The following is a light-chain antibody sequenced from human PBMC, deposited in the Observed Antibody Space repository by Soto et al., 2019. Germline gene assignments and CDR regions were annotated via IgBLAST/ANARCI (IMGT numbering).Light chain of an antibody. CDR2: GAS. CDR1: QSISDY. V-gene: IGKV1-39*01. Sequence: DIQMTQSPSSLSASVGDRVAITCRSSQSISDYLNWYQQKPGKALKLVIYGASNLQSGVPPRFSGSGSGSEFTLTISGLQPDDFAIYFCQQSYSLPLPFGPGTKVDV. J-gene: IGKJ3*01. CDR3: QQSYSLPLP.